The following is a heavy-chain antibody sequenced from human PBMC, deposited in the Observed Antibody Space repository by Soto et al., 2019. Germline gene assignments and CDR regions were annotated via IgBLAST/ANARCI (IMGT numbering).Heavy chain of an antibody. D-gene: IGHD2-8*01. Sequence: ASVNGYWKACGSSLTDYHIHWVRQAPGQGLEWLGRINPKSGGTSTAQKFQGWVTMTTDTSISTASMELTRLTSDDTAIYYCARGDSTDCSNGVCSFFYNHDMDVWG. CDR2: INPKSGGT. V-gene: IGHV1-2*04. CDR1: GSSLTDYH. J-gene: IGHJ6*02. CDR3: ARGDSTDCSNGVCSFFYNHDMDV.